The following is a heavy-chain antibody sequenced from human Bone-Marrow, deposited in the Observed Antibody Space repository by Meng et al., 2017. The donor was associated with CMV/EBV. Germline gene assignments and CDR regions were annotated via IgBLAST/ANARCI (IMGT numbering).Heavy chain of an antibody. J-gene: IGHJ4*02. CDR3: ARGPPGWRNYDLSD. CDR1: GGTFSSYA. V-gene: IGHV1-69*10. D-gene: IGHD3-3*01. Sequence: SVKVSCKASGGTFSSYAISWVRQAPGQGLEWMGGIIPILGIANYAQKFQGRVTITADKSTSTDYMELSSLRSEDTAVYYCARGPPGWRNYDLSDWGQGTLVTVSS. CDR2: IIPILGIA.